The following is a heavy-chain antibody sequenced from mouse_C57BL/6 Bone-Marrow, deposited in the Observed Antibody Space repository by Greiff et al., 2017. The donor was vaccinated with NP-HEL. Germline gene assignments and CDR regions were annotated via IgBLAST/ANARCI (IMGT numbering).Heavy chain of an antibody. Sequence: QVTLKASGPGILQPSQTLSLTCSFSGFSLRTFGLGVGWIRQPSGKGMEWLAHIWWDDDKYYNPALKSRLTISKDTSKNQVFLKIANLDTADTATYYCARMSLRDYAMDYWGQGTSVTVSS. D-gene: IGHD1-1*01. J-gene: IGHJ4*01. CDR3: ARMSLRDYAMDY. V-gene: IGHV8-8*01. CDR1: GFSLRTFGLG. CDR2: IWWDDDK.